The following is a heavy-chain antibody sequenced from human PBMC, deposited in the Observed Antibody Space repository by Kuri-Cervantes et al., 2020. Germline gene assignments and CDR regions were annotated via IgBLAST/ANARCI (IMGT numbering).Heavy chain of an antibody. CDR3: ARSNRITMIVVVRYGYGMDV. V-gene: IGHV1-8*01. Sequence: ASVKVSCKASGYTFTSYDINWVRQATGQGLEWMGWMNPNSGNTGYAQKFQGRVTMTRDTSTSTVYMELSSLRSEDTAVYYCARSNRITMIVVVRYGYGMDVWGQGTTVTVSS. J-gene: IGHJ6*02. D-gene: IGHD3-22*01. CDR1: GYTFTSYD. CDR2: MNPNSGNT.